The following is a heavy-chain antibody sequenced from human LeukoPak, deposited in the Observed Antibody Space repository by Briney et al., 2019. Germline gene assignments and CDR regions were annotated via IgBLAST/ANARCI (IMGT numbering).Heavy chain of an antibody. CDR3: AKERGYCSSTSCSPFDY. CDR1: GFTFSSYA. CDR2: ISGSGGST. Sequence: GGSLRLSCAASGFTFSSYAMCWVRQAPGKGLEWVSAISGSGGSTYYADSVKGRFTISRDNSKNTLYLQMNSLRAEDTAVYYCAKERGYCSSTSCSPFDYWGQGTLVTVSS. D-gene: IGHD2-2*01. J-gene: IGHJ4*02. V-gene: IGHV3-23*01.